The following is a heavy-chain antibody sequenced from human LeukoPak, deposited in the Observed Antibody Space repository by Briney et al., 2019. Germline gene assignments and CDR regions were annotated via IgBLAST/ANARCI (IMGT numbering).Heavy chain of an antibody. Sequence: SVKVSCKASGGPFTSYTISWVRQAPGQGLEWMGRIIPILDKANYAQKFQGRVTITADKSTGTAYMDLNSLRSEDTAVYYCAGGPEMATFDYWGQGTLVTVSS. D-gene: IGHD5-24*01. CDR3: AGGPEMATFDY. CDR2: IIPILDKA. J-gene: IGHJ4*02. V-gene: IGHV1-69*02. CDR1: GGPFTSYT.